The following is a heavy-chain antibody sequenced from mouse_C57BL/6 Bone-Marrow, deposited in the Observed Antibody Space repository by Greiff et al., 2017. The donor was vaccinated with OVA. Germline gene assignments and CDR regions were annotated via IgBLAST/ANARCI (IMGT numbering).Heavy chain of an antibody. D-gene: IGHD2-3*01. J-gene: IGHJ1*03. Sequence: VKLQQSGAELVKPGASVKISCKASGYAFSSYWMNWVKQRPGKGLEWIGQIYPGDGDTNYNGKFKGKATLTADKSSSTAYMRLSSLTSEDSAVYFCARGWLPWYFDVWGTGTTVTVSS. CDR1: GYAFSSYW. CDR2: IYPGDGDT. CDR3: ARGWLPWYFDV. V-gene: IGHV1-80*01.